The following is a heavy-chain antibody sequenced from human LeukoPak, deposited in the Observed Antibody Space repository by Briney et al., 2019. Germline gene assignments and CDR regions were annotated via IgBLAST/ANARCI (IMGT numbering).Heavy chain of an antibody. V-gene: IGHV4-28*01. Sequence: SDTLSLTCAVSGYSISNSNLWAWIRPPPGKGLEWIGYISYSGDTYYNASLTSRVTMSLDTSKNQFSLKLNSVTAVDTAMYYCAAMQWLSQGGGFDYWGQGTLVTVSS. J-gene: IGHJ4*02. CDR2: ISYSGDT. CDR3: AAMQWLSQGGGFDY. D-gene: IGHD6-19*01. CDR1: GYSISNSNL.